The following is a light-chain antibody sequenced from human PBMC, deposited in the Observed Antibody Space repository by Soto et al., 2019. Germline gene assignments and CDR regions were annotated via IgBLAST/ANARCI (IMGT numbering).Light chain of an antibody. J-gene: IGLJ2*01. V-gene: IGLV1-40*01. CDR3: QSYDSSLSGVV. CDR1: SSNIGAGYD. CDR2: GNS. Sequence: QSVLTQPPSVSGAPGKRVTISCTGSSSNIGAGYDVHWYQQLPGTAPKLLIYGNSNRPSGVPDRFSGSKSGTSASLAITGLQAEDEADHYCQSYDSSLSGVVFGGGTQLTVL.